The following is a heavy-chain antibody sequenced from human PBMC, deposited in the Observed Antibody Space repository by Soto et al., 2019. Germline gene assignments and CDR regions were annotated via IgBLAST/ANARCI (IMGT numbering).Heavy chain of an antibody. CDR3: AKDRSSTSCYAFDY. CDR2: ISGSGGTT. V-gene: IGHV3-23*01. J-gene: IGHJ4*02. Sequence: EVQLLESGGGLVQPGGSLRLSCAASGFTFRNYAMSWARPPPAKGLEWVSAISGSGGTTNYADSVKGRFTISRDNSKNTLYLQMNSLRGEDTAVYYCAKDRSSTSCYAFDYWGQGSLVTVSS. D-gene: IGHD2-2*01. CDR1: GFTFRNYA.